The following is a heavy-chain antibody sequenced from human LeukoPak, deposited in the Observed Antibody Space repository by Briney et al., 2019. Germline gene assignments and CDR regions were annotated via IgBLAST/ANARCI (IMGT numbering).Heavy chain of an antibody. D-gene: IGHD3-9*01. CDR2: ISSSSSYI. Sequence: GGSLRLSCAASGFTFMSYSMNWVRQAPGKGLEWVSSISSSSSYIYYADSVKGRFTISRDNAKNSLYLQMSSLRAEDTAVYYCARHGRFDWYEPSFDYCGQGTLVTVSS. V-gene: IGHV3-21*01. J-gene: IGHJ4*02. CDR1: GFTFMSYS. CDR3: ARHGRFDWYEPSFDY.